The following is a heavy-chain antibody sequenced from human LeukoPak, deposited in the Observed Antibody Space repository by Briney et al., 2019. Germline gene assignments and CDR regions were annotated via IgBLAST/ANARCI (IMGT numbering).Heavy chain of an antibody. Sequence: PGGSLRLSCAASGFTFSSYSMNWVRQAPGKGLEWVSSISSSSSYIYYADSVKGRFTISRDNDKNSLYLQMNSLRAEDTAVYYCARAPVLGGYGYGYLVDAFDIWGQGTMVTVSS. CDR2: ISSSSSYI. CDR3: ARAPVLGGYGYGYLVDAFDI. J-gene: IGHJ3*02. V-gene: IGHV3-21*01. CDR1: GFTFSSYS. D-gene: IGHD5-18*01.